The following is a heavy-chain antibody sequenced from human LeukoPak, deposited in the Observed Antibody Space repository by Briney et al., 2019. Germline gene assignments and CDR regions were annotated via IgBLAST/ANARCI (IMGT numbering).Heavy chain of an antibody. CDR3: ARLRDLSNCFDP. D-gene: IGHD5-24*01. CDR1: GYSISSGYY. Sequence: PSETLSLTCVVSGYSISSGYYWGWIRQPPGRGLEWFATIHHSGSTYYSPSLKSRVTISVDTSKNQFSLKMSSVTAADTAVYYCARLRDLSNCFDPWGQGTLVIVSS. CDR2: IHHSGST. V-gene: IGHV4-38-2*01. J-gene: IGHJ5*02.